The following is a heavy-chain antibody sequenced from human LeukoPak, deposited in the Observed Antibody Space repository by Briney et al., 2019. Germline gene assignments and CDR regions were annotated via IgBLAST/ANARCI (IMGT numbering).Heavy chain of an antibody. Sequence: SETLSLTCTVSGGSISSGSYYWSWIRQPAGKGLEWIGRIYTSGSTNYNPSLKSRVTISVDTSKNQFSLKLSSVTAADTAVYYCAREAVRYFDWLLSNWFNPWGQGTLVTVSS. D-gene: IGHD3-9*01. V-gene: IGHV4-61*02. CDR3: AREAVRYFDWLLSNWFNP. CDR2: IYTSGST. CDR1: GGSISSGSYY. J-gene: IGHJ5*02.